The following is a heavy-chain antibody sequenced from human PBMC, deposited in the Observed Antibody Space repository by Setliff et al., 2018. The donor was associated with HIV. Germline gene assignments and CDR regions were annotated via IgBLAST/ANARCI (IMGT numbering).Heavy chain of an antibody. J-gene: IGHJ6*03. D-gene: IGHD2-21*02. V-gene: IGHV4-4*08. CDR1: GGSISSYY. Sequence: SETLSLTCTVSGGSISSYYWSWIRQPPGKGLEWIGYIYTSGSTNYNPSLKSRVTISVDTSKNQFSLKLSSVTAADTAVYYCARRDHYYYYMDVWGKGTTVTVSS. CDR2: IYTSGST. CDR3: ARRDHYYYYMDV.